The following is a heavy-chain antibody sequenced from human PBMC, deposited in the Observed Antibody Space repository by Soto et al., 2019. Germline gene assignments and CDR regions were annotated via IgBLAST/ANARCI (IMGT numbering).Heavy chain of an antibody. Sequence: SVKVSCKASGFTFTSSAVQWVRQARGQRLEWIGWIVVGSGNTNYAQKFQERVTITRDMSTSTAYMELSSVTAADTAVYYCARDSGGNLDYWGQGTLVTVSS. CDR2: IVVGSGNT. CDR3: ARDSGGNLDY. CDR1: GFTFTSSA. V-gene: IGHV1-58*01. D-gene: IGHD2-15*01. J-gene: IGHJ4*02.